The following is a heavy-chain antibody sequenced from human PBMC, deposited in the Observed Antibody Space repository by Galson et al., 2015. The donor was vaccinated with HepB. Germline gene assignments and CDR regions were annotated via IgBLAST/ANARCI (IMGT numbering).Heavy chain of an antibody. D-gene: IGHD6-13*01. Sequence: SLRLSCAASGFTFSSYAMSWVRQAPGKWLEWVSAISGSGGSTYYADSVKGRFTISRDNSKNTLYLQMNNLRAEDTAVYYCAKDPYSSSWPFDYWGQGTLVTVSS. CDR3: AKDPYSSSWPFDY. V-gene: IGHV3-23*01. CDR2: ISGSGGST. J-gene: IGHJ4*02. CDR1: GFTFSSYA.